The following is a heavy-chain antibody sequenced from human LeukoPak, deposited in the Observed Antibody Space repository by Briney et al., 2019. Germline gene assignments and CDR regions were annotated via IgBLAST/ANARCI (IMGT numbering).Heavy chain of an antibody. CDR2: ISGSGGST. J-gene: IGHJ4*02. CDR1: GFTVSTYA. V-gene: IGHV3-23*01. D-gene: IGHD4-17*01. CDR3: AYGDYDC. Sequence: TGGSLRLSCAASGFTVSTYAMNWVRQAPGKGLEWVSTISGSGGSTYYADSVKGRFTISRDNSKNTLYLQMNSLRAEDTAVYYCAYGDYDCWGQGTLVTVSS.